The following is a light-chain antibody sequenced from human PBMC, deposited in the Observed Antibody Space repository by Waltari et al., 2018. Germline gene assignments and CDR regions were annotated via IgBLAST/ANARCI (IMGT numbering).Light chain of an antibody. CDR3: QQYNSRSPWT. V-gene: IGKV1-5*03. CDR2: KAS. J-gene: IGKJ1*01. Sequence: DIQMTQSPSTLSAFVGDRVTNPCRASQSVSTWLAWFQQKPGKAPKLVVYKASTLESGVPSRFSGRGSGTEFTLTISSLQPDDFATYYCQQYNSRSPWTFGQGTKVEIK. CDR1: QSVSTW.